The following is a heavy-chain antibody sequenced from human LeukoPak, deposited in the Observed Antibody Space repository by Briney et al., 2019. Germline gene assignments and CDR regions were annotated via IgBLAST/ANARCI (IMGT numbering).Heavy chain of an antibody. CDR3: ARGSSSWPYYYYYYMDV. D-gene: IGHD6-13*01. Sequence: PSETLSLTCTVSGGSISSYYWSWIRQPPGKGLEWIGYIYYGGSTNYNPSLKSRVTISVDTSKNQFSLKLSSVTAADTAVYYCARGSSSWPYYYYYYMDVWGKGTTVTVSS. CDR2: IYYGGST. CDR1: GGSISSYY. J-gene: IGHJ6*03. V-gene: IGHV4-59*01.